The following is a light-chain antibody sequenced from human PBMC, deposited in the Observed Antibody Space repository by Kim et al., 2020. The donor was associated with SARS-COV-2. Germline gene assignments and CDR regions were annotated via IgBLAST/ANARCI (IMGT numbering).Light chain of an antibody. V-gene: IGLV3-19*01. CDR3: NSRDSSGNRIGRV. Sequence: SSELTQDPAVSVALGQTVRITCQGDSLRSYYASWYQQKPGQAPVLVIYGKNNRPSGIPDRFSGSSSGNTASLTITGAQAEDEADYYCNSRDSSGNRIGRVFGGGTQLTVL. CDR1: SLRSYY. CDR2: GKN. J-gene: IGLJ3*02.